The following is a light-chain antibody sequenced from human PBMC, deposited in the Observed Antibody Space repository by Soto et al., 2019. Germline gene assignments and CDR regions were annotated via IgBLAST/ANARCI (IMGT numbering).Light chain of an antibody. V-gene: IGLV7-46*01. J-gene: IGLJ1*01. CDR3: LVIFTGVGEV. Sequence: QAVVTQEPSLTVSPGGTVTLTCGSSTGAVTSGPWPHWFQQKPGQAPRTLIYDTSNKHSWTPARFSGSLLGGKAALTLSGAQPEDEADYYCLVIFTGVGEVFGTGTKLTVL. CDR1: TGAVTSGPW. CDR2: DTS.